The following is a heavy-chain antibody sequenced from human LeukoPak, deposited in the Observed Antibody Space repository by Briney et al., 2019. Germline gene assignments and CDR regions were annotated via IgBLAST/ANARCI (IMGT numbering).Heavy chain of an antibody. V-gene: IGHV3-23*01. CDR2: IGAGGGST. J-gene: IGHJ4*02. CDR3: AKGYSSGWYDY. Sequence: GGSLRLSCAASGFTFSSYAMTRARQAPGKGLEWVSAIGAGGGSTYYADSLKGRFTISRDNSRNTLYLQMNSLRAEDTAVYYCAKGYSSGWYDYWGQGTLVTVSS. CDR1: GFTFSSYA. D-gene: IGHD6-19*01.